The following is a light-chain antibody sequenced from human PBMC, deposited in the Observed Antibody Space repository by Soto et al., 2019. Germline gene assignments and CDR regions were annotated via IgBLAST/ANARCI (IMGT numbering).Light chain of an antibody. CDR2: AAS. Sequence: DIQMTQSPSSLSAYVGDRVTITCRASQSINTYLNWYQQKPGKAPKLLIYAASTLQSGVPSRFSGSGSGTDVTLTISSLRPEDFATYSCQQTYSSSWTFGQGTKVEIK. CDR1: QSINTY. V-gene: IGKV1-39*01. J-gene: IGKJ1*01. CDR3: QQTYSSSWT.